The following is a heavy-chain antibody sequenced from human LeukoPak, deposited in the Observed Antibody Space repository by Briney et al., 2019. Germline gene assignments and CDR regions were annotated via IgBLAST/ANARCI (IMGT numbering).Heavy chain of an antibody. D-gene: IGHD2-8*01. Sequence: PSETLSLTCAVYGGSFSGYYWSWIRQPPGKGLEWIGEINHSGSTNYNPSLKSRVTISVDTSKNQFSLKLSSVTAADTAVYYCARGAPLIVLMVYAYWFDPWGQGTLVTVSS. CDR1: GGSFSGYY. CDR2: INHSGST. CDR3: ARGAPLIVLMVYAYWFDP. V-gene: IGHV4-34*01. J-gene: IGHJ5*02.